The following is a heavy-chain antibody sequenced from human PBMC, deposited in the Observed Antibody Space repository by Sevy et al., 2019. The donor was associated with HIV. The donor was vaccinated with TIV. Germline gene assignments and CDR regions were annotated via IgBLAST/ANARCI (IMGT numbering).Heavy chain of an antibody. CDR2: INTDDSST. CDR3: AREGELHAFDI. Sequence: GALRLSCAASGFTFSSYWMHWVRQAPGKGLVWVSHINTDDSSTTYADSVKGRFTISRDNAKNTLYLQMNSLRAEDTAVYYCAREGELHAFDIWGQGTMVTVSS. D-gene: IGHD1-26*01. V-gene: IGHV3-74*01. J-gene: IGHJ3*02. CDR1: GFTFSSYW.